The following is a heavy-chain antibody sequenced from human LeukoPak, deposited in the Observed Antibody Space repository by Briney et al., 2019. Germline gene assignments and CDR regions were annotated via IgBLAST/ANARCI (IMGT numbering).Heavy chain of an antibody. V-gene: IGHV1-69*05. CDR3: ARDHLGIFMDV. D-gene: IGHD2-15*01. CDR2: IIPIFGTA. J-gene: IGHJ6*04. CDR1: GGTFSSYA. Sequence: EASVKVSCKASGGTFSSYAISWVRQAPGQGLEWMGGIIPIFGTANYAQKLQGRVTMTTDTSTSTAYMELRSLRSDDTAVYYCARDHLGIFMDVWGKGTTVTISS.